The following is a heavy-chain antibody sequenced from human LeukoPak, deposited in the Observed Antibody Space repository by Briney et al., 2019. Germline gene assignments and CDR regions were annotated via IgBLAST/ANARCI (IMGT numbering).Heavy chain of an antibody. V-gene: IGHV4-39*07. CDR1: SGSISTSNYY. CDR3: AGGVTIVRGTSKHFDY. J-gene: IGHJ4*02. CDR2: VYTSGST. D-gene: IGHD3-10*01. Sequence: PSETLSLTCTVSSGSISTSNYYWGWVRQPPGKALEWIGRVYTSGSTNYNPSLESRVTISVDTSKNQFSLNLSSVTAADTAVYYCAGGVTIVRGTSKHFDYWGQGTLVTVSS.